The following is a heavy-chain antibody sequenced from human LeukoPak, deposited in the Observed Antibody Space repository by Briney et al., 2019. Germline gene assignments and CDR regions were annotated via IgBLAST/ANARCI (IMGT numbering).Heavy chain of an antibody. V-gene: IGHV1-18*01. D-gene: IGHD3-22*01. CDR1: GYTFTSYG. Sequence: ASVKVSCKASGYTFTSYGISWVRQAPGQGLEWMGWISAYNGNTNYAQKLRGRVTMTTDTSTSTAYMELRSLRSDDTAVYYCARTKTYYYDSSGYYPAFNIWGQGTMVTVSS. CDR2: ISAYNGNT. J-gene: IGHJ3*02. CDR3: ARTKTYYYDSSGYYPAFNI.